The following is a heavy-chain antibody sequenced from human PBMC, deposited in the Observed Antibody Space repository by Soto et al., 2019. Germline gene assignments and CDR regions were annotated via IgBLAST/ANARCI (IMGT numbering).Heavy chain of an antibody. CDR1: GFTVSVNY. CDR2: IYSDGTT. Sequence: EVQLVESGGGLVQPGGSLRLSCAASGFTVSVNYLSWVRQAPGKGLEWVSVIYSDGTTYYADSVKGRFTISRDNSKNTLYLQMNSLRVEDTAVYYCAREYCSGGSCYGLDAFDIWGQGTMVTVSS. D-gene: IGHD2-15*01. J-gene: IGHJ3*02. V-gene: IGHV3-66*01. CDR3: AREYCSGGSCYGLDAFDI.